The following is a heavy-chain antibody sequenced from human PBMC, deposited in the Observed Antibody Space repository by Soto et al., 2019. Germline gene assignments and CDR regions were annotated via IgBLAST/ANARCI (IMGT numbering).Heavy chain of an antibody. CDR1: GFTFSSYW. CDR3: ARRDGNGGYCYF. Sequence: EVQLVESGGGLVQPGGSMRLSCAASGFTFSSYWMHWVRQVPGKGLVWVSRISGDGSSTNYADFAKGRFTISRDNAKNTVYLQMNSLRVEYTAVYDCARRDGNGGYCYFCGQGILVTVSS. J-gene: IGHJ4*02. D-gene: IGHD2-15*01. V-gene: IGHV3-74*01. CDR2: ISGDGSST.